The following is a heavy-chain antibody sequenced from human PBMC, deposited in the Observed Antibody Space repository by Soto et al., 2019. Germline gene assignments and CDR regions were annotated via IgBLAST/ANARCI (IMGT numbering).Heavy chain of an antibody. J-gene: IGHJ2*01. CDR1: GYTFTSYD. V-gene: IGHV1-8*01. CDR3: ARDSSSSSYWYFDL. Sequence: QVQLVQSGAEVKKPGASVKVSCKASGYTFTSYDINWVRQATGQGLEWMGWMNPNSGNTGYAQKFQGRVPMTRNTSISTAYMELSSLRSEDTAVYYCARDSSSSSYWYFDLWGRGTLVTVSS. CDR2: MNPNSGNT. D-gene: IGHD6-6*01.